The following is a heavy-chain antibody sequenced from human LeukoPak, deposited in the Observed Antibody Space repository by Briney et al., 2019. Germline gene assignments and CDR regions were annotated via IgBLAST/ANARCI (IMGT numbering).Heavy chain of an antibody. CDR1: GFTFSSYA. V-gene: IGHV3-23*01. Sequence: GGSLRLSCAASGFTFSSYAMSWVRQAPGKGLEWVSAISGSGGSTYYADSVKGRFTISRDNSKNTLDLKMNSLRAEDTAVYFCARAPPLGSTWYDSYMDVWGKGTTVTVSS. CDR3: ARAPPLGSTWYDSYMDV. CDR2: ISGSGGST. D-gene: IGHD6-13*01. J-gene: IGHJ6*03.